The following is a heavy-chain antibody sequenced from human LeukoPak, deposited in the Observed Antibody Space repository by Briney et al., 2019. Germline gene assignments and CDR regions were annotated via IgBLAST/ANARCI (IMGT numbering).Heavy chain of an antibody. CDR1: GGSMSNYY. D-gene: IGHD3-9*01. CDR3: AREPDWSFDY. V-gene: IGHV4-59*01. Sequence: SETLSLTCTVSGGSMSNYYWCWIRQPPGKGLELLASIYYSGTPTYNPSLKSRATISVDTSKNQFSLKVRAVTAADPAMYYCAREPDWSFDYWGQGALVTVSS. CDR2: IYYSGTP. J-gene: IGHJ4*02.